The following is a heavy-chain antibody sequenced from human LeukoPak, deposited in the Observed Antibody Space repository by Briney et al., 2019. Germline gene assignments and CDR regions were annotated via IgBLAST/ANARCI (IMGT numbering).Heavy chain of an antibody. D-gene: IGHD3-22*01. CDR3: ATDGSSAYFDY. Sequence: GGSLRLSCAASGFTFSSYGMHWVRQAPGKGLEWVAVIWYDGSNKYYADSVKGRFTISRDNSKNTLYLQMNSLRAEDTAVYYCATDGSSAYFDYWGQGTLVTVSS. CDR2: IWYDGSNK. CDR1: GFTFSSYG. V-gene: IGHV3-33*01. J-gene: IGHJ4*02.